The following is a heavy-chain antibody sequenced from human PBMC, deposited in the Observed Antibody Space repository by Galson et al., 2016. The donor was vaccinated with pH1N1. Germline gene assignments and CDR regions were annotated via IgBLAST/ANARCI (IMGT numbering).Heavy chain of an antibody. J-gene: IGHJ3*02. V-gene: IGHV5-51*01. CDR3: ARQNDYSDYRGDAFDI. Sequence: QSGAEVKKPGESLKISCKGSGYRFSSSWIGWVRQMPGKGLEWMGIIYLGGSLIRYRPSFQGQVTISADKSVNIVYLEWGSLKASDTAMYYCARQNDYSDYRGDAFDIWGQGTLVTVSS. CDR2: IYLGGSLI. CDR1: GYRFSSSW. D-gene: IGHD4-11*01.